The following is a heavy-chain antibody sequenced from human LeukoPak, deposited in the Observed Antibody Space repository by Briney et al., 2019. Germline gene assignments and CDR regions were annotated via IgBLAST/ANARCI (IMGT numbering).Heavy chain of an antibody. CDR3: ATRITMVRGVLDY. Sequence: GGSLRLSCAASGFTFSSYAMSWVRQAPGKGLEWVSAISGSGGSTYYADSVKGRFTISRDNSKNTLYRQMNSLRAEDTAVYYCATRITMVRGVLDYWGQGTLVTVSS. D-gene: IGHD3-10*01. CDR2: ISGSGGST. CDR1: GFTFSSYA. J-gene: IGHJ4*02. V-gene: IGHV3-23*01.